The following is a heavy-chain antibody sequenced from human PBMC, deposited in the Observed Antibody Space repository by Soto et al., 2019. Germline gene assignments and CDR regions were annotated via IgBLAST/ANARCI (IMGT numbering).Heavy chain of an antibody. Sequence: ASVKVSCKAFGYTFTGYYLHWVRQAPGQGLEWMGWISAYNGNTNYAQKLQGRVTMTTDTSTSTAYMELRSLRSDDTAVYYCARDRGHIVVVTAIYYYYGMDVWGQGTTVTVSS. CDR3: ARDRGHIVVVTAIYYYYGMDV. J-gene: IGHJ6*02. V-gene: IGHV1-18*04. CDR1: GYTFTGYY. D-gene: IGHD2-21*02. CDR2: ISAYNGNT.